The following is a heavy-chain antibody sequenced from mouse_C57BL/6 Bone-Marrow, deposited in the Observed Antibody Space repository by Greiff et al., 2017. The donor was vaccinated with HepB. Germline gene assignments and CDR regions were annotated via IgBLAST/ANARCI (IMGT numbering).Heavy chain of an antibody. D-gene: IGHD1-1*01. V-gene: IGHV1-19*01. CDR3: AGRDDGSTLYAMDY. CDR1: GYTFTDYY. CDR2: INPYNGGT. Sequence: EVQLQQSGPVLVKPGASVKMSCKASGYTFTDYYMNWVKQSHGKRLEWIGVINPYNGGTSYNQKFKGKATLTVDKSSSTAYMELNSLTSEDSAVYYCAGRDDGSTLYAMDYWGQGTSVTVSS. J-gene: IGHJ4*01.